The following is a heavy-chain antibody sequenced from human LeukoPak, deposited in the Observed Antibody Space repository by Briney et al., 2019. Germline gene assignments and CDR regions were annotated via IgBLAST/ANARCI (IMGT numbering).Heavy chain of an antibody. CDR3: AKVGTGDLFRALDY. Sequence: PGGSLRLSCAASGFTFSSYAMSWVRQAPGKGLEWVSAISDGGGTTYYADSVQGRFTISRDYSKNTLFLRMNSLRADDTAVYYCAKVGTGDLFRALDYWGQGTLVTVSS. V-gene: IGHV3-23*01. CDR2: ISDGGGTT. CDR1: GFTFSSYA. D-gene: IGHD1-14*01. J-gene: IGHJ4*02.